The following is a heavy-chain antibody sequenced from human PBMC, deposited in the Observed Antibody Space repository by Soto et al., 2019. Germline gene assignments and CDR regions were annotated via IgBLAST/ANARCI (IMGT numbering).Heavy chain of an antibody. J-gene: IGHJ6*03. Sequence: GGSLRLSCAASGFTFSSYWMHWVRQAQGKGLVWVSRINSDGSSTSYADSVKGRFTISRDNAKNTLYLQMNSLRAEDTAVYYCARAALPPYYYYYYMDVWGKGTTVTAP. CDR1: GFTFSSYW. CDR2: INSDGSST. V-gene: IGHV3-74*01. CDR3: ARAALPPYYYYYYMDV.